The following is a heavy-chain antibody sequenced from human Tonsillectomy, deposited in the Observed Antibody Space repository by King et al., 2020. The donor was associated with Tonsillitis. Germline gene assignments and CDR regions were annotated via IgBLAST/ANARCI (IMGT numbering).Heavy chain of an antibody. CDR2: IKSKTDGGTT. CDR3: TTDPLYYYRRGPTPFFDY. Sequence: VQLVESGGGLVKPGGSLRLSCAASGFTFSNAWMNWVRQAPGKGLEWVGRIKSKTDGGTTDYVAPVKGRFTISRDDSKNTLYLQMNSLKTEDTAVYYCTTDPLYYYRRGPTPFFDYRGQGTLVTVSS. D-gene: IGHD3-22*01. V-gene: IGHV3-15*01. J-gene: IGHJ4*02. CDR1: GFTFSNAW.